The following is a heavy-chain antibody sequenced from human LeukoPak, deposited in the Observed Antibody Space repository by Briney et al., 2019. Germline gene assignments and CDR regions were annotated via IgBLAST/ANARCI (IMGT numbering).Heavy chain of an antibody. CDR2: ISGSGGDT. Sequence: GGSLRLSCAASGFTFSNYAMSWVRQAPGKGLEWVSAISGSGGDTYYADSVKGRFTISRDNSKNTLYLQMNSLRAEDTAVYYCAKGASMVVVVDFDYWGQGTLVTVSS. CDR3: AKGASMVVVVDFDY. D-gene: IGHD3-22*01. J-gene: IGHJ4*02. V-gene: IGHV3-23*01. CDR1: GFTFSNYA.